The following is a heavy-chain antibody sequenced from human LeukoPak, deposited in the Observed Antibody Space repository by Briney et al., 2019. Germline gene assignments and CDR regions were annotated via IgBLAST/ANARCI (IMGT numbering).Heavy chain of an antibody. CDR1: GFTFSSYT. CDR3: AKDGGDSDAFDI. J-gene: IGHJ3*02. CDR2: ISSSSSTI. V-gene: IGHV3-48*01. Sequence: GGSLRLSCAASGFTFSSYTMNWVRQAPGKGLEWVSYISSSSSTIYYADSVKGRFTISRDNSKNTLYLQMNSLRAEDTAVYYCAKDGGDSDAFDIWGQGTMVTVSS. D-gene: IGHD3-10*01.